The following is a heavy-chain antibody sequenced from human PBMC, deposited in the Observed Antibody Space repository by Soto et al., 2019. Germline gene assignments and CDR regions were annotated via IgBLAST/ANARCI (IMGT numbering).Heavy chain of an antibody. J-gene: IGHJ3*02. Sequence: QVQLQESGPGLVKPSQTLSLSCTVSGGSISSGGYYWSWIRQHPRKGLEWIGYMYYSGSTYYNPSRKSRVTISVDTSKNQFSLKLRAVTAADTAVYYCARENAGAFDIWGQGTMVTVSS. CDR1: GGSISSGGYY. CDR3: ARENAGAFDI. V-gene: IGHV4-31*03. CDR2: MYYSGST.